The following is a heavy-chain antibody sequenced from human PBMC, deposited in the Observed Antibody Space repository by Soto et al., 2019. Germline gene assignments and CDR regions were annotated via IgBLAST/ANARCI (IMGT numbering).Heavy chain of an antibody. CDR3: ARDAIRADFDY. CDR2: ISSSSSYI. CDR1: VFTISSYW. J-gene: IGHJ4*02. Sequence: GGSLRLSCAASVFTISSYWMHWVRQAPGKGLEWVSSISSSSSYIYYADSVKGRFTISRDNAKNSLYLQMNSLRAEDTAVYYCARDAIRADFDYWGQGTLVTVSS. V-gene: IGHV3-21*01.